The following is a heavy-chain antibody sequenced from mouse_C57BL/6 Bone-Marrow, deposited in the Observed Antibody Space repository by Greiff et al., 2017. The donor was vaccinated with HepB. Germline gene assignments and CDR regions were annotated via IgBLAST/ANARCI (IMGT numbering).Heavy chain of an antibody. CDR2: ISNGGGST. J-gene: IGHJ4*01. Sequence: DVMLVESGGGLVQPGGSLKLSCAASGFTFSDYYMYWVRQTPEKRLEWVAYISNGGGSTYYPDTVKGRFTISRDNAKNTLYLQMSRLKSEDTAMYYCARRYRGYAMDYWGQGTSVTVSS. V-gene: IGHV5-12*01. CDR3: ARRYRGYAMDY. CDR1: GFTFSDYY. D-gene: IGHD2-14*01.